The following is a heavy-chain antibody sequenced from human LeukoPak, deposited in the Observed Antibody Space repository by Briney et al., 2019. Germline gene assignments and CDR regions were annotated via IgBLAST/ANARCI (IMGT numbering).Heavy chain of an antibody. CDR2: ISAYNGNT. CDR3: ARDRTYYDDSSGYPHAFDI. J-gene: IGHJ3*02. V-gene: IGHV1-18*04. CDR1: GYTFTAYY. Sequence: GASVKVSCKASGYTFTAYYMHWVRQAPGQGLEWMGWISAYNGNTNYAQKLQGRVTMTTDTSTSTAYMELRSLRSDDTAVYYCARDRTYYDDSSGYPHAFDIWGQGTMVTVSS. D-gene: IGHD3-22*01.